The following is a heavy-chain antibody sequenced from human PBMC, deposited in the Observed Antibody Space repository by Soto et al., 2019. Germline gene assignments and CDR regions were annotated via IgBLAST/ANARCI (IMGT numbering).Heavy chain of an antibody. Sequence: VGSLRLSCVGTGFAFGNYAVTWVRQAPGKGLECISAITDGGDNSIYAGSVRGRFTMSRDNSNNVVYLQMNSLRVEDSARYYCAKGSLQWCSGYGPCYPLDLWGQGAPVTVSS. CDR3: AKGSLQWCSGYGPCYPLDL. D-gene: IGHD4-4*01. V-gene: IGHV3-23*01. CDR2: ITDGGDNS. CDR1: GFAFGNYA. J-gene: IGHJ5*02.